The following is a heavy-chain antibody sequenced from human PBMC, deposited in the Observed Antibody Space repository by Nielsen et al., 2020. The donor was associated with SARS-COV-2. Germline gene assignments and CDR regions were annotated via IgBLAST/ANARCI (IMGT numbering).Heavy chain of an antibody. D-gene: IGHD6-19*01. V-gene: IGHV1-24*01. CDR3: ATGEAVAGSPANYYYYYGMDV. CDR1: GYTLTELS. J-gene: IGHJ6*02. Sequence: ASVKVSCKVSGYTLTELSMHWVRQAPGKGLEWMGGFDPEDGETIYAQKFQGRVTMTEDTSTDTAYMELSSLRSEDTAVYYCATGEAVAGSPANYYYYYGMDVWGQGTTVTVSS. CDR2: FDPEDGET.